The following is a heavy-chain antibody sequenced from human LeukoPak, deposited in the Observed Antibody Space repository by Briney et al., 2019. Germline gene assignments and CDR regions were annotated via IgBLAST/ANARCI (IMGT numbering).Heavy chain of an antibody. D-gene: IGHD6-19*01. V-gene: IGHV3-7*01. CDR1: GFTFTNFW. Sequence: GGSLRPSCATSGFTFTNFWMTWVRQAPGKGLEWVANIKEDGSENYYVDSVKGRFTISRDNAKSSLYLQMNSLRAEDTAVYYCARQVAGIPDYWGQGTLVTVSS. CDR3: ARQVAGIPDY. CDR2: IKEDGSEN. J-gene: IGHJ4*02.